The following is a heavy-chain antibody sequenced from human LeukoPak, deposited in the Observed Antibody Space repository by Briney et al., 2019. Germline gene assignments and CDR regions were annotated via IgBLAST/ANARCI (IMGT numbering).Heavy chain of an antibody. J-gene: IGHJ4*02. CDR3: ARRWFEIDYVRGSYRYENDY. Sequence: PSETLSLTCTVSGGSISSSSYYWGWIRQPPGKGLEWIGSIYYSGSTYYNPSLKSRVTISVDTSKNQFSLKLSSVTAADTAVYYCARRWFEIDYVRGSYRYENDYWGQGTLVTVSS. CDR2: IYYSGST. D-gene: IGHD3-16*02. CDR1: GGSISSSSYY. V-gene: IGHV4-39*01.